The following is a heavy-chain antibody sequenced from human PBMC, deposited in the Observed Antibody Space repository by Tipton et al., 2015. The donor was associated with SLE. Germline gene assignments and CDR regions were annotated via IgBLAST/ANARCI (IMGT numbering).Heavy chain of an antibody. Sequence: TLSLTCSVYGGSFIGYYWGWIRQPPGKGLVWVGEIYHSGGTDYNPALKSRVNISMDTSQNQFSLRLYSVTAADTATYYCARLRNVWGNRPIDYWGQGTLVTVSS. CDR2: IYHSGGT. D-gene: IGHD3-16*01. J-gene: IGHJ4*02. CDR3: ARLRNVWGNRPIDY. CDR1: GGSFIGYY. V-gene: IGHV4-34*01.